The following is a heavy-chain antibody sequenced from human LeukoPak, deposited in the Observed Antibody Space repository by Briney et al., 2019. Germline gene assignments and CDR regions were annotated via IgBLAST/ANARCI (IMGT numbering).Heavy chain of an antibody. D-gene: IGHD5-18*01. CDR2: IIPIFGTA. Sequence: ASVKVSCKASGGTFSSYAISWVRQAPGQGLEWMGGIIPIFGTANYAQKFQGRVTITADESTSTAYMELSSLRSEDTAVYYCARDKHRGYSYGPFDNWGQGTLVIVSS. J-gene: IGHJ4*02. CDR1: GGTFSSYA. CDR3: ARDKHRGYSYGPFDN. V-gene: IGHV1-69*13.